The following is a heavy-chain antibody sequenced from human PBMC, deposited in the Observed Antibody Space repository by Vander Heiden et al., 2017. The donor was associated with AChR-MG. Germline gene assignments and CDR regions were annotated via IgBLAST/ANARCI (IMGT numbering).Heavy chain of an antibody. CDR1: GSPFSSYG. Sequence: QVQLVESGGGVVQPGRSLRLSCAASGSPFSSYGIHWVRQAPGKGLEWVTVISYDGSDKFYADSVKGRFTISRDNSKNTVYLQMNSLRAEDTAVYYCAKGGSVTNRESDYWGQGTPVTVSS. CDR3: AKGGSVTNRESDY. CDR2: ISYDGSDK. J-gene: IGHJ4*02. V-gene: IGHV3-30*18. D-gene: IGHD4-17*01.